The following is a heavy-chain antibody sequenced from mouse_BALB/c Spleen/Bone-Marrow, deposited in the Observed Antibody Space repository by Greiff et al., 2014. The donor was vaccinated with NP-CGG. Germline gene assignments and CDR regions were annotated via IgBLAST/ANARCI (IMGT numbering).Heavy chain of an antibody. Sequence: EVMLVESGGGLVQPGGSVKLSCVASGFTFSNYWMNWVRQSPEKGLEWVAEIKLKSNNYATHYAESVKGRFTISRDDSKSSVYLQMNNLRGEDTGIYYCTRGPQFVITAVPTGIFDYWGQGTTLTVSS. J-gene: IGHJ2*01. D-gene: IGHD1-1*01. CDR3: TRGPQFVITAVPTGIFDY. V-gene: IGHV6-6*02. CDR1: GFTFSNYW. CDR2: IKLKSNNYAT.